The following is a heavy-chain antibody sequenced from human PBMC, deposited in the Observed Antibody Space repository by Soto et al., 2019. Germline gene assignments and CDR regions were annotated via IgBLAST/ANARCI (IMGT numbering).Heavy chain of an antibody. CDR2: ISSSSSYI. D-gene: IGHD2-21*02. V-gene: IGHV3-21*01. CDR1: GFTFSSYS. J-gene: IGHJ6*02. Sequence: GGSLRLSCAASGFTFSSYSMNWVRQAPGKGLEWVSSISSSSSYIYYADSVKGRFTISRDNAKNSLYLQMNSLRAEDTAVYYCERDQEYCGGDCYPQRGDYYYGMDVWGQGTTVTVYS. CDR3: ERDQEYCGGDCYPQRGDYYYGMDV.